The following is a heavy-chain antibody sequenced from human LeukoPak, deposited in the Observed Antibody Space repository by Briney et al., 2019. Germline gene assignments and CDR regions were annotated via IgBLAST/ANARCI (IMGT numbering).Heavy chain of an antibody. CDR1: GFTFSSYA. CDR3: AKLRELLVEYFDY. V-gene: IGHV3-23*01. D-gene: IGHD1-26*01. J-gene: IGHJ4*02. CDR2: ISGGGTST. Sequence: GGSLRLSCAASGFTFSSYAMSWVRQAPGKGLEWVSGISGGGTSTYYADSVKGRFTISRDNSKNTLYLETNSLRAEDTAVYYCAKLRELLVEYFDYWGQGTLVTVSS.